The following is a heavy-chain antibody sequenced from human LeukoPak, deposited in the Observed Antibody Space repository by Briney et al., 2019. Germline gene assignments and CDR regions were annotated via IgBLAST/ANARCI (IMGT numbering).Heavy chain of an antibody. D-gene: IGHD6-6*01. CDR2: IYYSGST. CDR1: GGSISSGLYY. J-gene: IGHJ4*02. V-gene: IGHV4-31*03. CDR3: AREGGGDSSSSPSSDY. Sequence: SETLSLTCTVSGGSISSGLYYWSWIRQHPGKGLEWIGYIYYSGSTYYNPSLKSRVTISVDTSKNQFSLKLSSVTAADTAVYYCAREGGGDSSSSPSSDYWGQGTLVTVSS.